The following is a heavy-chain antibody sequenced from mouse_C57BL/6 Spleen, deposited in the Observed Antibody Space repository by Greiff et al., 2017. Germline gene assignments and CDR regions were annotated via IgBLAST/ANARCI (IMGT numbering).Heavy chain of an antibody. Sequence: EVHLVESGGGLVQPGGSLSLSCAASGFTFTDYYMSWVRQPPGKALEWLGFIRNKANGYTTEYSASVKGRFTISRDNSQSILYLQMNALWAEDSAEYYCARSFDYYGSSPWFAYWGQGTLVTVSA. CDR1: GFTFTDYY. CDR3: ARSFDYYGSSPWFAY. D-gene: IGHD1-1*01. J-gene: IGHJ3*01. V-gene: IGHV7-3*01. CDR2: IRNKANGYTT.